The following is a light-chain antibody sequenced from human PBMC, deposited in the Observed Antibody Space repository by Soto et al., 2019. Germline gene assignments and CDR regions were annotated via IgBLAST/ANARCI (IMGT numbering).Light chain of an antibody. CDR3: CSYAGSSSFSVL. J-gene: IGLJ2*01. CDR2: DVT. Sequence: QSALTQPRSVSGSPGQSVTISCTGTNSDVGTYNYVSWYQQHPGKAPKLIIYDVTKRPSGVPDRFSGSKSGNTASLIISGLQAADEAEYYCCCCSYAGSSSFSVLFGGGTKVTVL. V-gene: IGLV2-11*01. CDR1: NSDVGTYNY.